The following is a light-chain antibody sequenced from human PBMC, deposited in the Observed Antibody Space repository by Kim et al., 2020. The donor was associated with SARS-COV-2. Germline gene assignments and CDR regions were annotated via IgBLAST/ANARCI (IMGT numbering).Light chain of an antibody. J-gene: IGKJ1*01. V-gene: IGKV1-5*03. CDR3: QQYNSYWT. CDR1: QIISAW. CDR2: KAS. Sequence: DIQMTQSPSTLSASVGDRVTITCRASQIISAWLAWYQQKPGKAPKLLMYKASSLKSGVPLRFSGSGSGTEFTLTISSLQPDDFATFYCQQYNSYWTFGQGTRVDIK.